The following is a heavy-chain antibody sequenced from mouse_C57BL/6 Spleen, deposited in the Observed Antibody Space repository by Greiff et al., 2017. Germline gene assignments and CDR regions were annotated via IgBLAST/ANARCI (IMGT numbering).Heavy chain of an antibody. J-gene: IGHJ3*01. CDR2: ISDGGSYT. CDR3: AREETPAWFAY. CDR1: GFTFSSYA. Sequence: EVKLVESGGGLVKPGGSLKLSCAASGFTFSSYAMSWVRQTPEKRLEWVATISDGGSYTYYPDNVKGRFTISRDNAKNNLYLQMSHLKSEDTAMYYCAREETPAWFAYWGQGTLVTVSA. V-gene: IGHV5-4*01.